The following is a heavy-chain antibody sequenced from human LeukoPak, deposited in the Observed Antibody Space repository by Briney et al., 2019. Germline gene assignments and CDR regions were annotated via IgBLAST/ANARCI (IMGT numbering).Heavy chain of an antibody. CDR3: ARDLDFRAFDI. V-gene: IGHV3-74*01. D-gene: IGHD3/OR15-3a*01. CDR1: GFTFSSDW. Sequence: GVSLRLSCAASGFTFSSDWMHWDRQAPGKGLVWVSRINSDGSSTSYADSVKGRFTISRDNAKNTLYLQMNSLRAEDTAVYYCARDLDFRAFDIWGQGTMVTVSS. CDR2: INSDGSST. J-gene: IGHJ3*02.